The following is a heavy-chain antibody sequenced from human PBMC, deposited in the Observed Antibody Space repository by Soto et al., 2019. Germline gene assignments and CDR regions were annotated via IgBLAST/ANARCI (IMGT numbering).Heavy chain of an antibody. CDR2: ISGSGGRT. CDR1: GITLSSNA. J-gene: IGHJ2*01. CDR3: AKVSGSWHFDL. V-gene: IGHV3-23*01. Sequence: DVELLESGGGLVQSGGSLRLSCAASGITLSSNAMSWVRQAPGRGLEWVSGISGSGGRTYYADSVKGRFTISRDNSKNTLYVQMNSLRAEDTAVYYCAKVSGSWHFDLWGRGTLVTVSS. D-gene: IGHD6-25*01.